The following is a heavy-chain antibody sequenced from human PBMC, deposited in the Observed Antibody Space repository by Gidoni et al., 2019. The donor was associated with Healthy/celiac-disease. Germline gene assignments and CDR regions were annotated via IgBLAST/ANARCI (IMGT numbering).Heavy chain of an antibody. CDR2: IYTSGST. D-gene: IGHD3-10*01. CDR1: GGSISRGSYY. V-gene: IGHV4-61*02. Sequence: QVQLQESGPGLVKPSQTLSLTCTVSGGSISRGSYYWSWIRQPAGKGLEWIGRIYTSGSTNYNPSLKSRVTMSVDTSKNQFSLKLSSVTAADTAVYYCAGYGSGSYYNDWFDPWGQGTLVTVSS. CDR3: AGYGSGSYYNDWFDP. J-gene: IGHJ5*02.